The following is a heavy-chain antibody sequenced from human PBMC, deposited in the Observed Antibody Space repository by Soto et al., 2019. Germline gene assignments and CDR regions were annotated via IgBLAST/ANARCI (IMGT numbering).Heavy chain of an antibody. J-gene: IGHJ4*02. CDR1: GYTFGSYG. CDR3: ARAWDSYYFDY. Sequence: QAQLVQSGAEVKKPGASVKVSCKASGYTFGSYGVSWVRQAPGQGLEWMAWIGTYNRNTIYAQKFQGRVTMTTDTSTSTAYMELRSLTFDDTAVYFCARAWDSYYFDYWGQGTLVTVSS. V-gene: IGHV1-18*01. CDR2: IGTYNRNT. D-gene: IGHD1-26*01.